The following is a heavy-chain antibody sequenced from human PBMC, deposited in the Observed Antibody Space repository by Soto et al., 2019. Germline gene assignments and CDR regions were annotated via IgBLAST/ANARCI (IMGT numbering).Heavy chain of an antibody. CDR1: GFTFSSYG. CDR3: AKGVLGYSSGWYGFDY. Sequence: QVQLVESGGGVVQPGRSLRLSCAASGFTFSSYGMHWVRQAPGKGLEWVAVISYDGSNKYYADSVKGRFTISRDNSKNTLYLQMNSLRAEDTAVYYCAKGVLGYSSGWYGFDYWGQGTLVTVSS. CDR2: ISYDGSNK. V-gene: IGHV3-30*18. J-gene: IGHJ4*02. D-gene: IGHD6-13*01.